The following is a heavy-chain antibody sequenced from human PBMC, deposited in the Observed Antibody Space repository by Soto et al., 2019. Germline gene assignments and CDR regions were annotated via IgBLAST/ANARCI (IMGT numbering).Heavy chain of an antibody. CDR2: INPKRGGT. V-gene: IGHV1-2*04. Sequence: GASVKVSCKASGYSFTDYHIHWVRQAPGQGLEWLGRINPKRGGTSTAQKFQGWVTMTTDTSISTASMELTRLTSDDTAIYYCARGDSTDCSNGVCSFFYNHDMDVWGQGTPVTVSS. J-gene: IGHJ6*02. CDR3: ARGDSTDCSNGVCSFFYNHDMDV. CDR1: GYSFTDYH. D-gene: IGHD2-8*01.